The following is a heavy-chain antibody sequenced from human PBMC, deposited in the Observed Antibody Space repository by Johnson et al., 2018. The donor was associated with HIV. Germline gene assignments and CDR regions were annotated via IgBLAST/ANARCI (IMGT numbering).Heavy chain of an antibody. CDR2: ISHDGSNK. D-gene: IGHD4-23*01. J-gene: IGHJ3*02. CDR3: AKSPEKDNGGNSGAFDI. CDR1: GFTFSSYA. V-gene: IGHV3-30*18. Sequence: QVQLLESGGGVVQPGRSLRLSCAASGFTFSSYAMDWVRQDPGKGLEWVAVISHDGSNKYYADSVKGRFTISRDNSKNTLYLQMNSLRAEDTAVYYCAKSPEKDNGGNSGAFDIWGQGTMVTVSS.